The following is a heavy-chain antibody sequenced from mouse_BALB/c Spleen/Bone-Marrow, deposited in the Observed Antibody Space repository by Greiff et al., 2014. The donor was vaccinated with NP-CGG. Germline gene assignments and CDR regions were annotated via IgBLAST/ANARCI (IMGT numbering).Heavy chain of an antibody. V-gene: IGHV14-3*02. CDR2: IDPANGNT. Sequence: EVQLQQSGAELVKPGASVKLSCTASGFNIKDTYMHWVKQRPEQGLEWIGRIDPANGNTKYDPKFQGKATITADTSSNTAYLQLSSLTSEDTAVYYCARWEYYAMGNWGQGTSVTVSS. CDR3: ARWEYYAMGN. CDR1: GFNIKDTY. D-gene: IGHD4-1*01. J-gene: IGHJ4*01.